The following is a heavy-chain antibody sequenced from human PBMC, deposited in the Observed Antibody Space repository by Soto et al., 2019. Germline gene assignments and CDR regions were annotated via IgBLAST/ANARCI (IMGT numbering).Heavy chain of an antibody. CDR2: ISGSSNAI. CDR1: GFIFSDHY. V-gene: IGHV3-11*01. J-gene: IGHJ6*02. Sequence: GSLRLSCASSGFIFSDHYMTWIRQAPGEGLEWVSYISGSSNAIYYADSLKGRFTISRDNAKNSLYLQLNSLRAEDTAVYYCARGNFYYGMDVWGQGTTVTVSS. CDR3: ARGNFYYGMDV.